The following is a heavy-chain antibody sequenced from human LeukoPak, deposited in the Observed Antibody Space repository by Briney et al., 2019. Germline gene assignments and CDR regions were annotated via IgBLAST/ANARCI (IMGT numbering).Heavy chain of an antibody. V-gene: IGHV1-2*02. Sequence: GASVKASCKASGYTFTGYYMHWVRQAPGQGLEWMGWINPNSGGTNYAQKFQGRVTMTRDTSISTAYMELSRLRSDDTAVYYCARDSSMAAGTDFDYWGQGTLVTVSS. CDR3: ARDSSMAAGTDFDY. CDR1: GYTFTGYY. CDR2: INPNSGGT. D-gene: IGHD6-13*01. J-gene: IGHJ4*02.